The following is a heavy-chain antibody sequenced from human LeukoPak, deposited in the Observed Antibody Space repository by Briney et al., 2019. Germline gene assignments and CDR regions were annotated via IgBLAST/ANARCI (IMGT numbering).Heavy chain of an antibody. CDR2: ISGSGVST. D-gene: IGHD5-18*01. Sequence: GGSLRLSCATSGFSFDDYAMSWVRQAPGRGLEWVSAISGSGVSTYYADSVKGRFTISRDIFKNTLYLQMNSLRAEDTAVYYCAKAPANYVDTAMGTFDYWGQGTLVTVSS. J-gene: IGHJ4*02. CDR3: AKAPANYVDTAMGTFDY. V-gene: IGHV3-23*01. CDR1: GFSFDDYA.